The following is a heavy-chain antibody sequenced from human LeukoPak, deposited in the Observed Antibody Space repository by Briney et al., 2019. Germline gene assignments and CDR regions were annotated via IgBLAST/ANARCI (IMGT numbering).Heavy chain of an antibody. Sequence: SETLSLTCDVYGGSCDDYYCSCIRQPPGKGLEWIGEIHPHGIFYYNSSLMSRVTISIDTSKSRFSLRLTSVTAADTAFYFCARGRDRSKAGDLWGQGSLVTVSS. CDR3: ARGRDRSKAGDL. CDR2: IHPHGIF. V-gene: IGHV4-34*01. D-gene: IGHD5-24*01. CDR1: GGSCDDYY. J-gene: IGHJ5*02.